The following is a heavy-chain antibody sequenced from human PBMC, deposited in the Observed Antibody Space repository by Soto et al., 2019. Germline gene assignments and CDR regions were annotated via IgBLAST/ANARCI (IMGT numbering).Heavy chain of an antibody. Sequence: SETLSLTCAVYGGSFSTDYWSWIRQPPGKGLEWIGEINPSGGTNYNPSLKSRVTISVATSKNQFSLKLSSVTAADTAVYYCARVLAARASRDFDYWGRGTLVTVSS. V-gene: IGHV4-34*01. J-gene: IGHJ4*02. CDR2: INPSGGT. CDR1: GGSFSTDY. CDR3: ARVLAARASRDFDY. D-gene: IGHD6-6*01.